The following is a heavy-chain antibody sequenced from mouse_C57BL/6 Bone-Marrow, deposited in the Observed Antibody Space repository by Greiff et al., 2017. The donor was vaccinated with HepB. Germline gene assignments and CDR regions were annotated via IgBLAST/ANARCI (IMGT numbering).Heavy chain of an antibody. CDR1: GYTFTSYW. Sequence: QVQLQQPGTELVKPGASVKMSCKASGYTFTSYWMHWVKQRPGQGLEWIGNINPSNGGTNYNEKFKSKATLTVDKSSITAYMQLSSLKSEDSAVYYCARSYYSNHGYFDVWGTGTTVTVSS. CDR3: ARSYYSNHGYFDV. D-gene: IGHD2-5*01. CDR2: INPSNGGT. J-gene: IGHJ1*03. V-gene: IGHV1-53*01.